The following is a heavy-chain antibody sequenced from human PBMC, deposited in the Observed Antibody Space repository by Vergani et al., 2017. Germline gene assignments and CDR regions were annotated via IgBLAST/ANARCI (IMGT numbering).Heavy chain of an antibody. Sequence: QVHLVQSEAEVKKPGSSMKVSCKASGGTFNSYVVTWVRRAPGQGLEWMGRHTPIFGRTNFAQKFEGRVTLSADESMGTAYMEMSSLRSEDTAMYYCAREMGDYGDPYYFDLWGKGTLVMVSS. V-gene: IGHV1-69*13. CDR1: GGTFNSYV. CDR2: HTPIFGRT. D-gene: IGHD4-17*01. J-gene: IGHJ4*02. CDR3: AREMGDYGDPYYFDL.